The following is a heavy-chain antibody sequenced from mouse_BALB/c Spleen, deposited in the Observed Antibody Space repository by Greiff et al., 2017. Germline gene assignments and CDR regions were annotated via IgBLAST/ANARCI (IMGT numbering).Heavy chain of an antibody. D-gene: IGHD2-2*01. J-gene: IGHJ3*01. CDR2: IYPGDGDT. CDR3: ASPIYYGYDGWFAY. V-gene: IGHV1-82*01. Sequence: VQRVESGPELVKPGASVKISCKASGYAFSSSWMNWVKQRPGQGLEWIGRIYPGDGDTNYNGKFKGKATLTADKSSSTAYMQLSSLTSVDSAVYFCASPIYYGYDGWFAYWGQGTLVTVSA. CDR1: GYAFSSSW.